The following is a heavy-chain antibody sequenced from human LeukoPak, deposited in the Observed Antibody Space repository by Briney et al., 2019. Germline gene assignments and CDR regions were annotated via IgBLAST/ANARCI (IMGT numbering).Heavy chain of an antibody. J-gene: IGHJ4*02. V-gene: IGHV4-59*01. CDR2: IFYSGST. CDR3: ARDTTYGGYTD. Sequence: SETLSLTCTVSGASISSYYWSWIRQPPGKGLEWIGYIFYSGSTHSSPSLKSRVTISVDTSKNQVSLSLSSMAAADTAVYYCARDTTYGGYTDWSQGTLVTVSS. CDR1: GASISSYY. D-gene: IGHD5-12*01.